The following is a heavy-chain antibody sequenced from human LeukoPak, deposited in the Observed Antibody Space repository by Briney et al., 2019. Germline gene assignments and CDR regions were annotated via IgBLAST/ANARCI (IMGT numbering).Heavy chain of an antibody. D-gene: IGHD6-19*01. CDR2: IYYSGST. CDR3: ARSRVDGTTNFDY. CDR1: GGSISSGGYY. J-gene: IGHJ4*02. Sequence: SETLSLTCTVSGGSISSGGYYWSWIRQHPGKGLEWIGYIYYSGSTYYNPSLKSRVTISVDTSKNQFSLKLSSVTAADTAVYYCARSRVDGTTNFDYWGQGTLVTVSS. V-gene: IGHV4-31*03.